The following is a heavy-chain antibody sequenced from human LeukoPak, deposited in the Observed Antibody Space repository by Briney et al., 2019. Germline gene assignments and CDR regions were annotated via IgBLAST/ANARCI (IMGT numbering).Heavy chain of an antibody. Sequence: PGGSLRLSCAASGFTFSDHYMDWVRQAPGKGLEWVGRTRNKANSYTTEYAASVKGRFTISRDDSKNSLYLQMNSLETEDTAVYYCARAITMVRGVYYYGMDVWGKGTTVTVSS. CDR3: ARAITMVRGVYYYGMDV. CDR1: GFTFSDHY. CDR2: TRNKANSYTT. D-gene: IGHD3-10*01. J-gene: IGHJ6*04. V-gene: IGHV3-72*01.